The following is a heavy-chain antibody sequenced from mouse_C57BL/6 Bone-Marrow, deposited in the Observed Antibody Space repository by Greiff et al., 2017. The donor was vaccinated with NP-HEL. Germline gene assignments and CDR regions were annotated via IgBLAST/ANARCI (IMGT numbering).Heavy chain of an antibody. D-gene: IGHD2-5*01. J-gene: IGHJ3*01. CDR1: GFTFSDYG. CDR2: ISSGSSTI. V-gene: IGHV5-17*01. Sequence: DVKLVESGGGLVKPGGSLKLSCAASGFTFSDYGMHWVRQAPEKGLEWVAYISSGSSTIYYADTVKGRFTISRDNAKNTLFLQMTSLRSEDTAMYYCARAYSNVFAYWGQGTLVTVSA. CDR3: ARAYSNVFAY.